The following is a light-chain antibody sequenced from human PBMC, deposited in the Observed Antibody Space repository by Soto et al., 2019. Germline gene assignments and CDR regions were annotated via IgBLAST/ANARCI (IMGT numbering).Light chain of an antibody. CDR3: KSYAGSNTYV. J-gene: IGLJ1*01. CDR2: EVV. CDR1: KNDIGVYDF. Sequence: QYVLTQPPSASGSPGQSVTISCTGTKNDIGVYDFVSWYQHHPGKAPRLIIYEVVQRPSGVPDRFSGSKSGNTASLTVSGLQAADEADSFCKSYAGSNTYVFGSGTKVTVL. V-gene: IGLV2-8*01.